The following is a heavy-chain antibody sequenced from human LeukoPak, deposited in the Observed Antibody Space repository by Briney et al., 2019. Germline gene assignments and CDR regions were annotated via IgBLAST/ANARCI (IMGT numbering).Heavy chain of an antibody. V-gene: IGHV4-38-2*02. CDR3: ARDYGTYFDY. CDR1: GYSICSGYY. D-gene: IGHD4-17*01. CDR2: LYHSGST. J-gene: IGHJ4*02. Sequence: HSETLSLTCAVSGYSICSGYYWGWIRQTPGNGLEWIGSLYHSGSTYYNPSLKSRVTMSVDTSKNQFSLKVTSVTAADTAVYYCARDYGTYFDYWGQGTLVTVSS.